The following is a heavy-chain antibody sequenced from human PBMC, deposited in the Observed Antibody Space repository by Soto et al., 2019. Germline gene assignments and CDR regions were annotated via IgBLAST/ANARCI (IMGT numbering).Heavy chain of an antibody. V-gene: IGHV3-33*01. CDR3: ASNTYYYDSSGYSEPFDY. J-gene: IGHJ4*02. CDR2: IWYDGSNK. CDR1: GFTFSSYG. Sequence: PGGSLRLSCAASGFTFSSYGMHWVRQAPGKGLEWVAVIWYDGSNKYYADSVKGRFTISRDNSKNTLYLQMNSLRAEDTAVYYCASNTYYYDSSGYSEPFDYWGQGTLVTVSS. D-gene: IGHD3-22*01.